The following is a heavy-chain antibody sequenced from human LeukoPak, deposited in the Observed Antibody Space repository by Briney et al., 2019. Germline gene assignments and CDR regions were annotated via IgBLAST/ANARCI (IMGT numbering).Heavy chain of an antibody. D-gene: IGHD3-3*01. CDR1: GFPLNNYA. CDR3: ARQWGYNDFGSGMDY. V-gene: IGHV3-23*01. CDR2: ITGSGDTT. Sequence: GGSLKLSCTASGFPLNNYAMSWVRQAPGKGLEWVSAITGSGDTTYYADSVKGRVTISRDNSKNTLCLQIYTLRVEDTAVYYCARQWGYNDFGSGMDYWGQGALVTLSS. J-gene: IGHJ4*02.